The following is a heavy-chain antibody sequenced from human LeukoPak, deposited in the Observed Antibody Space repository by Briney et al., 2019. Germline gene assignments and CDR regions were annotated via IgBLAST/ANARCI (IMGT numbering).Heavy chain of an antibody. J-gene: IGHJ5*02. CDR1: GFTFSSYV. V-gene: IGHV3-23*01. D-gene: IGHD3-10*01. CDR3: ARESGSGSYHNL. Sequence: GGSLRLSCAASGFTFSSYVMNWVRQAPGKGLEGVSSISDSGGRTYYADSVKGRFTLSRDNSKHTLFLQMNSLRAEDTAVYYCARESGSGSYHNLWGQGTLVTVSS. CDR2: ISDSGGRT.